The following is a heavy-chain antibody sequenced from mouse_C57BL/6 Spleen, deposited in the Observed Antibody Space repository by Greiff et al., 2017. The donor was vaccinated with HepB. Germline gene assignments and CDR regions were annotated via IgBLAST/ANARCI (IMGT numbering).Heavy chain of an antibody. V-gene: IGHV3-6*01. J-gene: IGHJ3*01. CDR1: GYSITSGYY. CDR3: ARDFGGAPGFAY. Sequence: DVQLQESGPGLVKPSQSLSLTCSVTGYSITSGYYWNWIRQFPGNKLEWMGYISYDGSNNYNPSLKNRISITRDTSKNQFFLKLNSVTTEDTATYYCARDFGGAPGFAYWGQGTLVTVSA. CDR2: ISYDGSN.